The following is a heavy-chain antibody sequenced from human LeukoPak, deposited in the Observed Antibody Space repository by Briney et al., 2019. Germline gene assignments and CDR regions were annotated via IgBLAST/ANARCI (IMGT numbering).Heavy chain of an antibody. CDR1: GGSFSGDY. V-gene: IGHV4-34*01. CDR3: ARPHLGRAFDL. CDR2: IDHSGST. D-gene: IGHD3-16*01. Sequence: PSETLSLTCAVYGGSFSGDYWNWIRQPPGKGLEWIGEIDHSGSTNYNPSLKSRVTISVDTSKNQFSLKLSSVTAADTAVYYCARPHLGRAFDLWGQGTMVTVSS. J-gene: IGHJ3*01.